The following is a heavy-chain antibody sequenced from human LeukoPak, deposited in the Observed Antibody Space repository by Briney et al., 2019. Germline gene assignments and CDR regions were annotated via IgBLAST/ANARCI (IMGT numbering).Heavy chain of an antibody. CDR2: IIPIFGTA. D-gene: IGHD3-22*01. V-gene: IGHV1-69*05. Sequence: ASVKVSCKASGGTFSSYAISWVRQAPGQGLEWMGRIIPIFGTANYAQKFQGRVTITTDGSTSTAYMELSTLRSEDTAVYYCARAPVFADSSGKDAFDIWGQGTMVTVSS. CDR1: GGTFSSYA. J-gene: IGHJ3*02. CDR3: ARAPVFADSSGKDAFDI.